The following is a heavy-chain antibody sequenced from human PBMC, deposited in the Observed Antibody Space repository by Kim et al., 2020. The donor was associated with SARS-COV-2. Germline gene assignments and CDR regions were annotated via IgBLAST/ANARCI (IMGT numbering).Heavy chain of an antibody. CDR2: ISYDGSNK. Sequence: GGSLRLSCAASGFTFSSYAMHWVRQAPGKGLEWVAVISYDGSNKYYADSVKGRFTISRDNSKNTLYLQMNSLRAEDTAVYYCAGAAAGYWGQGTLVTVSS. J-gene: IGHJ4*02. D-gene: IGHD6-13*01. V-gene: IGHV3-30-3*01. CDR3: AGAAAGY. CDR1: GFTFSSYA.